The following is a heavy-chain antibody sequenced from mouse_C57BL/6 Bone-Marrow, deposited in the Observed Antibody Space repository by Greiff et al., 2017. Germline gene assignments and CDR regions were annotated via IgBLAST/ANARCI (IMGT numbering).Heavy chain of an antibody. CDR3: ARPMDY. Sequence: EVQLVESGGDLVKPGGSLKLSCAASGFTFSSYGMSWVRQTPDKRLEWVATISSGGSYTYYPDSVKGRFTISRDNAKNTLYLQMSSLKSEDPAMYYCARPMDYWGQGTSVTVSS. V-gene: IGHV5-6*01. CDR2: ISSGGSYT. J-gene: IGHJ4*01. CDR1: GFTFSSYG.